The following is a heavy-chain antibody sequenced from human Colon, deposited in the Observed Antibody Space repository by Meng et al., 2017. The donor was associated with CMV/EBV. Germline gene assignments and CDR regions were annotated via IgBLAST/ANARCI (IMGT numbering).Heavy chain of an antibody. D-gene: IGHD6-6*01. CDR3: ARVSGSSFARDY. CDR2: ISAYNDNT. CDR1: GYTFTSYY. Sequence: ASVKVSCKASGYTFTSYYMHWVRQAPGQGLEWMGWISAYNDNTNFAQKLQGRVTMTTDTSTSTAYMELRSLRSDDTAVYYCARVSGSSFARDYWGQGTLVTVSS. V-gene: IGHV1-18*04. J-gene: IGHJ4*02.